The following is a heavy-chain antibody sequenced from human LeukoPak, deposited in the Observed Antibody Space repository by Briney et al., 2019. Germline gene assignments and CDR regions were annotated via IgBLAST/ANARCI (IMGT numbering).Heavy chain of an antibody. CDR1: GGSISSGGYY. D-gene: IGHD2-15*01. V-gene: IGHV4-31*03. Sequence: SETLSLTCTVSGGSISSGGYYWGWLRQHPGTGLEGIGYIYYSGSTYYNPSLKSRVTISVDTSRNQFSLKLSSVTAADTAVYYCARDHNCSGGSCYDNWFDPWGQGTLVTVSS. CDR3: ARDHNCSGGSCYDNWFDP. CDR2: IYYSGST. J-gene: IGHJ5*02.